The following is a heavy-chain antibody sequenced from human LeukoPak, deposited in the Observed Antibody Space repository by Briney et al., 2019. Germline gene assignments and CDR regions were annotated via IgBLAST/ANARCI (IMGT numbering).Heavy chain of an antibody. D-gene: IGHD3-22*01. V-gene: IGHV4-61*02. J-gene: IGHJ6*03. Sequence: SETLSLTCTVSGDSISSGDYYWSWIRQPAGKGLEWIGRISSSGSTNYNPSLKSRVTISVDTSKNQFSLKVSSVTAPDTAVYFCARGIPGDYDTSGYYYYYYYMDVWGKGTTVTISS. CDR2: ISSSGST. CDR3: ARGIPGDYDTSGYYYYYYYMDV. CDR1: GDSISSGDYY.